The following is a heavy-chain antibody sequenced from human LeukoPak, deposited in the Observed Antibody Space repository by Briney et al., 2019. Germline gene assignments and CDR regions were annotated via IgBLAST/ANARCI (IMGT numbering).Heavy chain of an antibody. V-gene: IGHV3-21*01. Sequence: KAGGSLRLSCAASGFTFDTYNFNWVRQAPGKGLEWVATIRSYSSYIHYADSVKGRFIISRDDAKNSLYLQMNSLRVEDTAVYYCARNYYDSSSYSDYWGQGTLVTVSS. D-gene: IGHD3-22*01. CDR1: GFTFDTYN. J-gene: IGHJ4*02. CDR2: IRSYSSYI. CDR3: ARNYYDSSSYSDY.